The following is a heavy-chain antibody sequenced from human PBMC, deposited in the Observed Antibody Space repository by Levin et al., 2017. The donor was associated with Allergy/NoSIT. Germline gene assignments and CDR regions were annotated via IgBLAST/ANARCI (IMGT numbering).Heavy chain of an antibody. J-gene: IGHJ5*02. CDR1: GFTFSNFA. Sequence: QPGGSLRLSCLASGFTFSNFAMHWVRQAPGEGLTYVSAINSNGDSLYYADSVKGRFTISRDNSKYTLYLQMSSLRIEDTAVYYCVKGWGLERRASWFDPWGQGTLVTVSS. D-gene: IGHD1-1*01. CDR2: INSNGDSL. CDR3: VKGWGLERRASWFDP. V-gene: IGHV3-64D*06.